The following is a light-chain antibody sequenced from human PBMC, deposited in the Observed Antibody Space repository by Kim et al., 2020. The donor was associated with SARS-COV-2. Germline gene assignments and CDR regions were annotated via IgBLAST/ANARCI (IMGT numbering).Light chain of an antibody. J-gene: IGLJ2*01. Sequence: GQSVAISCTGTSSDVGAYNYVSWYQQHPGKAPKLMIYELDKRPSGVPDRFSGSKSGNTASLTVSGLQAEDEADYYCSSYAGSNNVLFGGGTKVTVL. V-gene: IGLV2-8*01. CDR2: ELD. CDR3: SSYAGSNNVL. CDR1: SSDVGAYNY.